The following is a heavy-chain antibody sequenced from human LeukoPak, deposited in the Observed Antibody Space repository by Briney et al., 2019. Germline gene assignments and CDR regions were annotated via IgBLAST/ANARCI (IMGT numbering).Heavy chain of an antibody. CDR2: IYHRGST. CDR1: GYSISNGYY. D-gene: IGHD3-3*01. CDR3: ARGAEYYAIWRGYAGYSNY. J-gene: IGHJ4*02. Sequence: SETLSLTCTVSGYSISNGYYWGWIRQPPGKGLEWVGSIYHRGSTYYNPSLRSRVTISLDRSKKKFSLKLTSVTAADTAVYFCARGAEYYAIWRGYAGYSNYWGQGISVTVSS. V-gene: IGHV4-38-2*02.